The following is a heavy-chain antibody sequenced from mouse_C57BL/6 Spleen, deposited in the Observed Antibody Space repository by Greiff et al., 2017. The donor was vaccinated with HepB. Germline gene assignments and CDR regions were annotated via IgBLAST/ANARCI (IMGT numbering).Heavy chain of an antibody. Sequence: QVHVKQPGAELVKPGASVKLSCKASGYTFTSYWMHWVKQRPGQGLEWIGMIHPNSGSTNYNEKFKSKATLTVDKSSSTAYMQLSSLTSEDSAVYYCARGRTGTWFAYWGQGTLVTVSA. CDR3: ARGRTGTWFAY. CDR1: GYTFTSYW. V-gene: IGHV1-64*01. D-gene: IGHD4-1*01. J-gene: IGHJ3*01. CDR2: IHPNSGST.